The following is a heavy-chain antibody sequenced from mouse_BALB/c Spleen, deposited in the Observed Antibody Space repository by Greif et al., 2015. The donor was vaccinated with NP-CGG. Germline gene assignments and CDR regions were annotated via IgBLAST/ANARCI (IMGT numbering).Heavy chain of an antibody. J-gene: IGHJ2*01. D-gene: IGHD2-2*01. V-gene: IGHV14-3*02. CDR1: GFNIKENF. CDR3: ASYVYGYYFDY. Sequence: VQLQQSGAELVKPGASVKLSCTAPGFNIKENFMHWVKERPEQGLEWIGRIVPANGNTRYDSNFQGKATITADTSSNTAYLQLSSLTSEDTAVYYCASYVYGYYFDYWGQGTTLTVSS. CDR2: IVPANGNT.